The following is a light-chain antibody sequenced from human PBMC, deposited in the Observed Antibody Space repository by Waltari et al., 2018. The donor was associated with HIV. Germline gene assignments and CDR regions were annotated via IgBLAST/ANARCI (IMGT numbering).Light chain of an antibody. CDR3: QQFYGFPWT. CDR1: QSVLYRSDNKNY. J-gene: IGKJ1*01. Sequence: DIVMTQSPDSLAVSLGERATINCTSSQSVLYRSDNKNYLAWYQHKPGQPPKLLIACTSARESGVPDRFSGSGSGANFTLTIRSLQAEDVAVYYCQQFYGFPWTFGQGTKVEIK. CDR2: CTS. V-gene: IGKV4-1*01.